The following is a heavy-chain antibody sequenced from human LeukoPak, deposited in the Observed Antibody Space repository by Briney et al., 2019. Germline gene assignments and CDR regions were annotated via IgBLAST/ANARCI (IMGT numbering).Heavy chain of an antibody. CDR3: TRVPELPDF. Sequence: SVKVSCKASGDTFSSYTISWVRQAPGQGLEWMGGIIPIFGTANYAQKFQGRVTITTDESTSTAHMVLRSLRSDDTAVYYCTRVPELPDFWGRGTLVTVSS. V-gene: IGHV1-69*05. CDR1: GDTFSSYT. J-gene: IGHJ4*02. D-gene: IGHD3/OR15-3a*01. CDR2: IIPIFGTA.